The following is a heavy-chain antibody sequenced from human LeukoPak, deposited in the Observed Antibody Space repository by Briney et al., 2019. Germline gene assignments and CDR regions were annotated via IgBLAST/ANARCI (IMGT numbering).Heavy chain of an antibody. CDR2: ISTYNGNT. J-gene: IGHJ3*02. CDR3: ARSGGWAYGDYDGFIAFDI. CDR1: GYTFTNHG. D-gene: IGHD4-17*01. Sequence: ASVKVSCKASGYTFTNHGISWVRQAPGQGLEWMGWISTYNGNTNYEQKLQGRVTVTTDTSTSTAYMELRSLRSDDTAVYYCARSGGWAYGDYDGFIAFDIWGQGTMVTVSS. V-gene: IGHV1-18*01.